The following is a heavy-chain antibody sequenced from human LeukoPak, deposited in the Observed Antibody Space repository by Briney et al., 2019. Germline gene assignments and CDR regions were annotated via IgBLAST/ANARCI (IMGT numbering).Heavy chain of an antibody. CDR1: GVSFSGYY. Sequence: SETLSLTCAVYGVSFSGYYWSWIRQPPGKGLEWIGEINHSGSTNYNPSLKSRVTISVETSKNQFSLKLSSVTAADTAVYYCARSVLVWFPSYYFDYRGQGTLVTVSS. CDR3: ARSVLVWFPSYYFDY. D-gene: IGHD3-10*01. CDR2: INHSGST. V-gene: IGHV4-34*01. J-gene: IGHJ4*02.